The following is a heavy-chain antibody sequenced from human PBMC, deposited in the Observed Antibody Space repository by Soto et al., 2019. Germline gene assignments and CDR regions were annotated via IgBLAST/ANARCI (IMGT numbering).Heavy chain of an antibody. CDR1: GFTFDDFA. J-gene: IGHJ4*02. CDR3: AKGESKWLVPFDY. V-gene: IGHV3-9*01. Sequence: EVQLVESGGGLVQPGRSLRLSCAASGFTFDDFAMHWVRQAPGKGLEWVSGISWNSDSIDYADSVKGRFTISRDNAKNSLYLQMNSLRAGDTALYYCAKGESKWLVPFDYWGQGTLVTVSS. D-gene: IGHD6-19*01. CDR2: ISWNSDSI.